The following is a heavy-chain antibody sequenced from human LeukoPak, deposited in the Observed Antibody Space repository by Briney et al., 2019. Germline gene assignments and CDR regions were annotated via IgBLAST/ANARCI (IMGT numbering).Heavy chain of an antibody. D-gene: IGHD6-13*01. Sequence: SVKVSCKASGGTFSSYTISWVRQAPGQGLEWMGRIIPILGIANYAQKFQGRVTITADKSTSTAYMELSSLRSEDTAVYYCARGGSGSWSFDYWGQGTLVTVSS. CDR2: IIPILGIA. V-gene: IGHV1-69*02. J-gene: IGHJ4*02. CDR1: GGTFSSYT. CDR3: ARGGSGSWSFDY.